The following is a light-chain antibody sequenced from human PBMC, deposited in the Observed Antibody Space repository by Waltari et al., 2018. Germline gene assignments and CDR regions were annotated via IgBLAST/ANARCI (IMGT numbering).Light chain of an antibody. J-gene: IGLJ2*01. CDR1: SSDVGTYNY. CDR2: EVS. Sequence: QSALTQPASVSGSPGQSITISCTGTSSDVGTYNYVSWSQQHPGKAPKLMIYEVSNRPSGVSNRFSGSKSDNTASLTISGLQAEDEADYHCSSYTSSSTLGVVFGGGTKLTVL. CDR3: SSYTSSSTLGVV. V-gene: IGLV2-14*01.